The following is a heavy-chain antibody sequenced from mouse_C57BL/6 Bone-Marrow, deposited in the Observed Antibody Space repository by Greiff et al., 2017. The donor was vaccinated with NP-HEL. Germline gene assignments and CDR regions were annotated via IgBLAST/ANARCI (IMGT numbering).Heavy chain of an antibody. J-gene: IGHJ4*01. V-gene: IGHV1-19*01. CDR3: EREGKDYAMDY. CDR1: GYTFTDYY. CDR2: INPYNGGT. Sequence: VQLQQSGPVLVKPGASVKMSCKASGYTFTDYYMNWVKQSHGKSLEWIGVINPYNGGTSYNQKFKGKATLTVDKSSSTAYMELNSLTSEDSAVYYCEREGKDYAMDYWGQGTSVTVSS.